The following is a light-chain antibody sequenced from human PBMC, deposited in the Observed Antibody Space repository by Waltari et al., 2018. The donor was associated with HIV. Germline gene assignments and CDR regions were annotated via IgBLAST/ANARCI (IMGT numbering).Light chain of an antibody. CDR3: SSYGGGNTVL. Sequence: QSALTQPPSASGSPGQSVTISCTRTSSDVGSFKYVSWYQQHPGKAPKLMIYDVTKRPSGVPDRFAGSKSGNTASLTVSGLQAEDEADYYCSSYGGGNTVLFGGGTRLTVL. CDR1: SSDVGSFKY. V-gene: IGLV2-8*01. CDR2: DVT. J-gene: IGLJ3*02.